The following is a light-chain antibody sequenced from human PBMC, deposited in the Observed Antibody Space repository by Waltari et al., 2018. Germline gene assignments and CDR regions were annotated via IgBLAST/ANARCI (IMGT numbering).Light chain of an antibody. CDR3: NSRDSRGHPLV. V-gene: IGLV3-19*01. Sequence: SSELTQDPVVSVALGQTVMITCQGDSLRSYYANWYHQKPGQAPVLVMYGKNNRPSGIPDRFSGSYSGTTASLIITGAQAEDEGDYYCNSRDSRGHPLVFGTGTKVTVL. J-gene: IGLJ1*01. CDR1: SLRSYY. CDR2: GKN.